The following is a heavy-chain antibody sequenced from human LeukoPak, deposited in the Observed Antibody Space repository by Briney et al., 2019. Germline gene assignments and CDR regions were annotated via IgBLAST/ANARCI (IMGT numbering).Heavy chain of an antibody. CDR1: GFTFSNYW. J-gene: IGHJ4*02. CDR2: IKQDGSEK. CDR3: APKVVGSTPFDY. Sequence: GGSLRLSCAASGFTFSNYWMSWVRQAPGKGLEWVANIKQDGSEKYYVDSVKGRFTISRDNSRNTLYLQMNGLRAEDTAVYYCAPKVVGSTPFDYWGQGTLVTVSS. V-gene: IGHV3-7*03. D-gene: IGHD2-15*01.